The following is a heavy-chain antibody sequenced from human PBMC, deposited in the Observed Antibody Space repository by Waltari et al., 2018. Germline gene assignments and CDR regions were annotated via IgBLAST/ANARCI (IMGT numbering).Heavy chain of an antibody. D-gene: IGHD2-8*02. V-gene: IGHV3-23*01. J-gene: IGHJ6*02. CDR1: GFPFSNFA. Sequence: EEQMLESGGGLVQPGGSLRLSCTGSGFPFSNFAMNWVRQVTGEGLEWVSTISRSGADTYYADSVKDRFTISRDNSAETFYLEMNNLRVGDTAMYYCAKSQRRPLVLYGLDVWGQGTAVTVSS. CDR2: ISRSGADT. CDR3: AKSQRRPLVLYGLDV.